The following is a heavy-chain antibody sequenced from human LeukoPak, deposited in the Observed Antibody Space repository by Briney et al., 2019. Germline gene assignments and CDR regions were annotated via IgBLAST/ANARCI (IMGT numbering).Heavy chain of an antibody. D-gene: IGHD3-10*01. CDR2: IYYSGST. Sequence: SETLSLTCTVSGGSISSGGYYWSWIRQHPGKGLEWIGYIYYSGSTYYNPSLKSRVTISVDTSKNQFSLKLSSVTAADTAVYYCARDSTMDDAFDIWGQGTMITVSS. CDR1: GGSISSGGYY. J-gene: IGHJ3*02. V-gene: IGHV4-31*03. CDR3: ARDSTMDDAFDI.